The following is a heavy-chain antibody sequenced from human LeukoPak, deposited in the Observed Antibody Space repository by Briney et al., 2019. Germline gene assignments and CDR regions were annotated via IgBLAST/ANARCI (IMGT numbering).Heavy chain of an antibody. Sequence: GGSLRLSCAAYGFTFSSYGMHWVRQAPGKGLEWVAFIRYDGSNKYYADSVKGRFTISRDNSKNTLYLQMNSLRAEDTAVYYCAKVPAITMIEDHYFDYWGQGTLVTVSS. J-gene: IGHJ4*02. D-gene: IGHD3-22*01. V-gene: IGHV3-30*02. CDR3: AKVPAITMIEDHYFDY. CDR1: GFTFSSYG. CDR2: IRYDGSNK.